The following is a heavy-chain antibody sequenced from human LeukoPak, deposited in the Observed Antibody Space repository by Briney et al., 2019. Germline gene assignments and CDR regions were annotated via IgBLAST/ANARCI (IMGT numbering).Heavy chain of an antibody. J-gene: IGHJ4*02. V-gene: IGHV4-39*01. Sequence: PSETLSLTCTVSGGSISSSSYYWGWIRQPPGKGLEWIGSIYYSGSTYYNPPLKSRVTISVDTSKNQFSLKLSSVTAADTAVYYCASAIYSYGSYYFDYWGQGTLVTVSS. D-gene: IGHD5-18*01. CDR2: IYYSGST. CDR1: GGSISSSSYY. CDR3: ASAIYSYGSYYFDY.